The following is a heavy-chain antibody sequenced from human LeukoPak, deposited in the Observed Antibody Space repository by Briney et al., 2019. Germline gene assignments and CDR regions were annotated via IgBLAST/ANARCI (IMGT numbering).Heavy chain of an antibody. CDR1: GFTYSSHA. CDR3: ARDRMDPNSSSSQTTDY. Sequence: GGSLRLSCAASGFTYSSHAMSWVRQTPGKGLQWVSRISASGGTSKYADSVRGRFTISRDNSKNTLYLQMNSLRAEDTAVYYCARDRMDPNSSSSQTTDYWGQGTLVTVSS. CDR2: ISASGGTS. D-gene: IGHD6-6*01. V-gene: IGHV3-23*01. J-gene: IGHJ4*02.